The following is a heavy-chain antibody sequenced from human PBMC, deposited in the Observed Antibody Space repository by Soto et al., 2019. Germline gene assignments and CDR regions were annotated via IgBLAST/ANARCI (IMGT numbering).Heavy chain of an antibody. Sequence: PSETLSLTCAVYGGSFSVYYWSWIRQPPGKGLEWIGEINHSGSTNYNPSLKSRVTISVDTSKNQFSLKLSSVTAADTAVYYCARVNDYDSSGPFDYWGQGTLVTVSS. CDR3: ARVNDYDSSGPFDY. D-gene: IGHD3-22*01. CDR1: GGSFSVYY. CDR2: INHSGST. V-gene: IGHV4-34*01. J-gene: IGHJ4*02.